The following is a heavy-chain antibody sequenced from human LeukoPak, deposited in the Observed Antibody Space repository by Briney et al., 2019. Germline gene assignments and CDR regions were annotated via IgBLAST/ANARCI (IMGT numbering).Heavy chain of an antibody. CDR1: GYTFTSYA. J-gene: IGHJ4*02. Sequence: GASVKVSCKASGYTFTSYAMHWVRQAPGQRLEWMGWINAGNGNTKYSQKFQGRVTITRDTSASTAYMELSSLRSEDTAVYYCARAYVWGSYRRYYFDYWGQGTLVTVSS. CDR2: INAGNGNT. CDR3: ARAYVWGSYRRYYFDY. V-gene: IGHV1-3*01. D-gene: IGHD3-16*02.